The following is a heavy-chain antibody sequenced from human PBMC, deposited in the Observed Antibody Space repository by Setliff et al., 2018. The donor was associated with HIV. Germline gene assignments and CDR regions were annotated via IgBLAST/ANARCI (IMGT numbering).Heavy chain of an antibody. V-gene: IGHV4-4*09. CDR1: GGSISSYY. CDR3: ARSPRIGVAGEFEY. CDR2: IYTSGSV. D-gene: IGHD6-19*01. J-gene: IGHJ4*02. Sequence: SETLSLTCTVSGGSISSYYWSWIRQPPGKGLEWIGYIYTSGSVNYNPSLNSRVTIPVDTSKNQFSLKVNSVTAADTAVYSCARSPRIGVAGEFEYWGQGTLVTVSS.